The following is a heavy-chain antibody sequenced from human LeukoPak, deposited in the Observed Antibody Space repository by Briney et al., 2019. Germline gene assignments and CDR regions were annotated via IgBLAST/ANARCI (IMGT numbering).Heavy chain of an antibody. CDR2: INPNSGGT. CDR1: GGTFSSYA. V-gene: IGHV1-2*02. J-gene: IGHJ5*02. D-gene: IGHD2-2*03. CDR3: ARVDIVVVPAAMTNWFDP. Sequence: ASVKVSCKASGGTFSSYAISWVRQAPGQGLEWMGWINPNSGGTNYAQKFQGRVTMTRDTSISTAYMELSRLRSDDTAVYYCARVDIVVVPAAMTNWFDPWGQGTLVTVSS.